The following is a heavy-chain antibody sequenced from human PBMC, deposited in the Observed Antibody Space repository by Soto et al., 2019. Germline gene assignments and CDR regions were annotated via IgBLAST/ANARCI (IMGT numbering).Heavy chain of an antibody. CDR2: IYYSGST. D-gene: IGHD3-9*01. J-gene: IGHJ4*02. Sequence: PSETLSLTCTVSGGSISSGDYYWSWIRQPPGKGLEWIGYIYYSGSTYYNPSLKSRVTISVDRSKNQFSLKLSSVTAADTAVYYCARQPGYYDILTGYSTYYFDYWGQGTPVTVSS. CDR1: GGSISSGDYY. V-gene: IGHV4-30-4*01. CDR3: ARQPGYYDILTGYSTYYFDY.